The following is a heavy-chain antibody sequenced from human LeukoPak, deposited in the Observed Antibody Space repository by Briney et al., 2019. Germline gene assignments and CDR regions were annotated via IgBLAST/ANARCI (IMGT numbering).Heavy chain of an antibody. V-gene: IGHV1-2*02. CDR3: ARSSRRITMVRGVMTETSN. J-gene: IGHJ4*02. D-gene: IGHD3-10*01. Sequence: GASVTVSFKASGYTFTGYYMHWVRQAPGQGLEWMGWINPNSGGTNYAQKFQGRVTMTRDTSISTAYMELSRLRSDDTAVYYCARSSRRITMVRGVMTETSNWGQGTLVTVSS. CDR2: INPNSGGT. CDR1: GYTFTGYY.